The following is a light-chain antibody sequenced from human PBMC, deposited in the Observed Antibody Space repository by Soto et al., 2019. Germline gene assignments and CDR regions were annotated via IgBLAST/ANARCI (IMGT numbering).Light chain of an antibody. CDR3: VLYMGGGVPWV. CDR2: STN. J-gene: IGLJ3*02. Sequence: QAVVTQEPSFSVSPGGTVTLTCGLSSGPVSTSYYPGWYQQTPGQAPRTLIYSTNTRSSGVPDRFSGSILGNKAALTITGAQADDESDYYCVLYMGGGVPWVFGGGTKVTVL. CDR1: SGPVSTSYY. V-gene: IGLV8-61*01.